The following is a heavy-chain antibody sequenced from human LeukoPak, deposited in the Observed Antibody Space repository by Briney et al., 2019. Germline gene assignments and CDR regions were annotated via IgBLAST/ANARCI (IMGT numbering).Heavy chain of an antibody. Sequence: ASVKVSCKASGYTFTSYGISWVRQAPGQGLEWMGWISAYNGNTNYAQKLQGRVTMTTDTSTSTAYMELNSLTSEDTAVYYCASDTSHTGGYYYREDAFDVWGQGTMVTVS. CDR3: ASDTSHTGGYYYREDAFDV. CDR1: GYTFTSYG. V-gene: IGHV1-18*01. J-gene: IGHJ3*01. CDR2: ISAYNGNT. D-gene: IGHD3-22*01.